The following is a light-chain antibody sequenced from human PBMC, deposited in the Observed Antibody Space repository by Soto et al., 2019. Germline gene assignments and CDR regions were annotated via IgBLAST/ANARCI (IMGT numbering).Light chain of an antibody. V-gene: IGKV4-1*01. J-gene: IGKJ1*01. Sequence: DIVMTQSPDSLTVSLGERATINCKSSQSGLYSSNNKNYLAWYQQKPGQPPKLLIYWASTRESGVPDRFSGSGSGTDFTLTISSLQAEDVAVYYCQQYYTTPRTFGHGTKVEIK. CDR1: QSGLYSSNNKNY. CDR3: QQYYTTPRT. CDR2: WAS.